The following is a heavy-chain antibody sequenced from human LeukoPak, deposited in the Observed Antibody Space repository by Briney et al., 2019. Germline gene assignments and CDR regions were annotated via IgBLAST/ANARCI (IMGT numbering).Heavy chain of an antibody. D-gene: IGHD3-3*01. CDR2: IKQDGSEK. V-gene: IGHV3-7*01. Sequence: PGGSLRLSCAASGFSFSSYWMSWVRQAPGKGPEWVANIKQDGSEKFYVDSLKGRFTISRDNAKNSLYLQMNSLRAEDTAVYYCARFGSGVDYWGQGTLVTVSS. J-gene: IGHJ4*02. CDR3: ARFGSGVDY. CDR1: GFSFSSYW.